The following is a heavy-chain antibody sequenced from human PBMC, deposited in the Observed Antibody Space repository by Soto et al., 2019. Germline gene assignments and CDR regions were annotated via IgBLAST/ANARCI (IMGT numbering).Heavy chain of an antibody. D-gene: IGHD6-19*01. CDR2: INAGNGNT. CDR3: VRTRQQWLVGDS. J-gene: IGHJ4*02. V-gene: IGHV1-3*01. CDR1: GYTLSSFG. Sequence: ASVKVSCKASGYTLSSFGIHWLRQAPGQRLEWMGWINAGNGNTKYSQKLQGRVTFSRDTSANTAYMELTSLTSEDTAAYYCVRTRQQWLVGDSWGQGSLVTVSS.